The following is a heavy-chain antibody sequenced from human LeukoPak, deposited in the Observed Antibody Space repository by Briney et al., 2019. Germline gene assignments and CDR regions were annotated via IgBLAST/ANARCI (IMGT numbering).Heavy chain of an antibody. Sequence: PGGSLRLSCAASGFTFSNYAMSWVRQAPGKALEWVPAISGSGGSTYYADSVKGRFTISRDNSKNTLYLQMNSLRAEDTAVYYCARAPGGYCSSTSCYSDYWGQGTLVTVST. J-gene: IGHJ4*02. D-gene: IGHD2-2*02. CDR3: ARAPGGYCSSTSCYSDY. V-gene: IGHV3-23*01. CDR2: ISGSGGST. CDR1: GFTFSNYA.